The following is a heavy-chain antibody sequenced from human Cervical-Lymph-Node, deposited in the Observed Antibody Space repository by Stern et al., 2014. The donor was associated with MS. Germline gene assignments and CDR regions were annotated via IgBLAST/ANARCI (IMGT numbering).Heavy chain of an antibody. D-gene: IGHD2-8*02. CDR1: GGTFRTHP. CDR2: IIPFLNTA. Sequence: MQLVESGAEVKKPGSSVKVSCKASGGTFRTHPITWVRQAPGLGLEWMGGIIPFLNTANYAQKFQGRITITADKSTGTNYMEISSLRSDDTAIYYCASSLVASGHWGQGTLVIVS. CDR3: ASSLVASGH. V-gene: IGHV1-69*06. J-gene: IGHJ4*02.